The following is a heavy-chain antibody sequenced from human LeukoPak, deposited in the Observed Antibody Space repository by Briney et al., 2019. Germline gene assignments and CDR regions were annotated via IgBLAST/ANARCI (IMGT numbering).Heavy chain of an antibody. J-gene: IGHJ4*02. D-gene: IGHD6-6*01. CDR1: GFTFSSNY. V-gene: IGHV3-53*04. CDR2: IYSGGST. Sequence: GGSLRLSCAACGFTFSSNYMSWVRQAPGKGLEWVSVIYSGGSTYYADSVKGRFTISRHNSKNTLYLQMNSLRAEDTAVYYCARQTGYSSSSGPRPGEFDYWGQGTLVTVSS. CDR3: ARQTGYSSSSGPRPGEFDY.